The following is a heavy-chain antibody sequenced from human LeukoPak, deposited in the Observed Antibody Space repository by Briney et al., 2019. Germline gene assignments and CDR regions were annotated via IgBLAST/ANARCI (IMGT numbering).Heavy chain of an antibody. V-gene: IGHV1-18*01. J-gene: IGHJ4*02. CDR2: ISAYNGNS. Sequence: GASVKVSCKASGYTFTSYGISWVRQAPGQGLEWMGWISAYNGNSNCAQKFQGRDTMTTDTSTSTGYMELRSLRSDDTAVYYCARVHSYCSSTSCLDYWGQGTLVTVSS. CDR1: GYTFTSYG. CDR3: ARVHSYCSSTSCLDY. D-gene: IGHD2-2*01.